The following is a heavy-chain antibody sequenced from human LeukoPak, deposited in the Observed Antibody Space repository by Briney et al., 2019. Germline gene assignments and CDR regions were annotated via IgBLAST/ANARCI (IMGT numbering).Heavy chain of an antibody. J-gene: IGHJ4*02. Sequence: SETLSLTCAVYGGSFSDYYWSWIRQPPGKGLEWIGEINHSGGTNYNPSLKTRVTISVDTSKNQFSLKLSSVTAAATAVYYCAGQGYGSRYWGQGTLVTVSS. CDR2: INHSGGT. D-gene: IGHD3-10*01. CDR3: AGQGYGSRY. V-gene: IGHV4-34*01. CDR1: GGSFSDYY.